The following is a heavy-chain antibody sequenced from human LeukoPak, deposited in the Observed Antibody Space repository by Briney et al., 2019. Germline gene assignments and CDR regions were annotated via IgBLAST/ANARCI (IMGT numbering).Heavy chain of an antibody. Sequence: SETLSLTCTVSGGSISSYYWSWIRQPPGKGLEWIGFVHYSGSTHYNPSLKSRVTISVDTSKNQFSLKLSSVTATDTAVYYCARQQLPTNYYDYWGQGTLVTVSS. CDR3: ARQQLPTNYYDY. J-gene: IGHJ4*02. D-gene: IGHD2-2*01. CDR2: VHYSGST. V-gene: IGHV4-59*08. CDR1: GGSISSYY.